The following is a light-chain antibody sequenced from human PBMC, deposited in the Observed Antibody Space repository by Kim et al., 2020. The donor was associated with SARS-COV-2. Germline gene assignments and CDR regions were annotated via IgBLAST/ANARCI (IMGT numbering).Light chain of an antibody. CDR3: QHYDTYSGT. CDR1: QSISSS. Sequence: DIQMTQSPSTLSASVGDRVTITCRASQSISSSLAWYQQKPGKAPKVLIYKASSLKSDVPSRFSGSGSGTDFTLTISSLQPDDFATYYCQHYDTYSGTFGQGTKLEI. V-gene: IGKV1-5*03. CDR2: KAS. J-gene: IGKJ2*02.